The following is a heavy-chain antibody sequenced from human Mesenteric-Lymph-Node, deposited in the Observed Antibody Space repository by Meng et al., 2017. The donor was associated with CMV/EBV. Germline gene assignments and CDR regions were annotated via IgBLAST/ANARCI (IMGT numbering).Heavy chain of an antibody. J-gene: IGHJ6*02. D-gene: IGHD2-2*01. CDR3: ARVYCSSTSCYRPYYYYGMDV. CDR2: INPNSGGT. CDR1: GGTFSSYA. V-gene: IGHV1-2*02. Sequence: ASVKVSCKASGGTFSSYAISWVRQAPGQGLEWMGWINPNSGGTNYAQKFQGRVTMTRDTSISTAYMELSRLRSDDTAVYYCARVYCSSTSCYRPYYYYGMDVWGQGTTVTVSS.